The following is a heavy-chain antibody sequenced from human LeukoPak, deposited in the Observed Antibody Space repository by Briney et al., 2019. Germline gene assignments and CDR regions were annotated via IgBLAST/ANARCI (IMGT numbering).Heavy chain of an antibody. CDR3: ARVYGSGSYYDY. V-gene: IGHV1-69*06. Sequence: GASLKVSCKASGGTFSSYAISWVRQAPGPGLEWMGGIIPIFGTANYAQKFQGRVTITADKSTSTAYMELSSLRSEDTAVYYCARVYGSGSYYDYWGQGTLVTVSS. CDR1: GGTFSSYA. D-gene: IGHD3-10*01. CDR2: IIPIFGTA. J-gene: IGHJ4*02.